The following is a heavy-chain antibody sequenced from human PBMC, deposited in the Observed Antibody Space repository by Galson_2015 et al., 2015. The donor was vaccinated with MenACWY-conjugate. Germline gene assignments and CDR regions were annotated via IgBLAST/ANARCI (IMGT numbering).Heavy chain of an antibody. V-gene: IGHV3-74*01. J-gene: IGHJ6*03. D-gene: IGHD3-16*01. CDR3: ARSYVPGSDRKNYYMDV. Sequence: SLRLSCAASGFTFSTYWMHWVRQAPGKGLVRVSRINSDGRSTSYADSVKGRFTISRDNAKNMLFLQMNSLKVEDTAVYYCARSYVPGSDRKNYYMDVWGRGTTVTVSS. CDR1: GFTFSTYW. CDR2: INSDGRST.